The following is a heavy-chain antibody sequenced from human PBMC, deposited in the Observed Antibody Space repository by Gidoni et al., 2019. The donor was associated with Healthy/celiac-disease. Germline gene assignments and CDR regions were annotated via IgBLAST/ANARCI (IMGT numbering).Heavy chain of an antibody. Sequence: QVQLQQWGAGLLKPSETLSLTCAVYGGSFSGYYWSWIRQPPGKGLEWIGEINHSGSTNYNPSLKSRVTISVDTSKNQFSLKLSSVTAADTAVYYCARGRVVVTAILYYYYGMDVWGQGTTVTVSS. J-gene: IGHJ6*02. V-gene: IGHV4-34*01. CDR3: ARGRVVVTAILYYYYGMDV. CDR2: INHSGST. D-gene: IGHD2-21*02. CDR1: GGSFSGYY.